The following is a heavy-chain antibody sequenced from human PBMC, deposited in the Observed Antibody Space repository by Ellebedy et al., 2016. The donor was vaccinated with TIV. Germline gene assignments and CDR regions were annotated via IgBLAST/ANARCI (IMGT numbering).Heavy chain of an antibody. D-gene: IGHD5-18*01. Sequence: GESLKISCVGSGFTFSSYAMNWVRQAPGKGLEWVSTVSGGGGSAYYADSVRGRFTIARDNSKKTLDLQMESLRAEATAVYYCVKGYSFGSKSAFDIWGQGTMVTVSS. J-gene: IGHJ3*02. CDR1: GFTFSSYA. CDR3: VKGYSFGSKSAFDI. CDR2: VSGGGGSA. V-gene: IGHV3-23*01.